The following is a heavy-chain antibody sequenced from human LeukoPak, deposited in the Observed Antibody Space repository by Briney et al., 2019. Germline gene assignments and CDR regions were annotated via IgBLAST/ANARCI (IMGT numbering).Heavy chain of an antibody. V-gene: IGHV5-10-1*01. CDR3: ARPLSSEAGTPDY. Sequence: GESLKISCKGSGYSFTSYWISWVRQMPGKGLEWMGRIDPSDSYTNYSPSIQGHVTISADKSISTAYLQWSSLKASDTAMYYCARPLSSEAGTPDYWGQGTLVTVSS. D-gene: IGHD6-19*01. J-gene: IGHJ4*02. CDR1: GYSFTSYW. CDR2: IDPSDSYT.